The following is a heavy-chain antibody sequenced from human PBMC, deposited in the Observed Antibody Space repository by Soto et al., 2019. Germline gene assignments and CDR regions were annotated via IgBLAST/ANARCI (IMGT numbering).Heavy chain of an antibody. D-gene: IGHD1-26*01. V-gene: IGHV3-33*01. J-gene: IGHJ4*02. Sequence: QVQLVESGGGVVQPGRSLRLSCAASGFTFSSYGMHWVRQAPGKGLEWVAVIWYDGSNKYYADSVKGRFTISRDNSKNTLYLQMNSLRAEDTAVYYCASMVGATYSALFDYWGQGTLVTDSS. CDR1: GFTFSSYG. CDR2: IWYDGSNK. CDR3: ASMVGATYSALFDY.